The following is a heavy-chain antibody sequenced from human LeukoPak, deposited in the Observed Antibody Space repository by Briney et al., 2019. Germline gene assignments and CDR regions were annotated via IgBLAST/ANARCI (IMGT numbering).Heavy chain of an antibody. Sequence: GGSLRLSCAASGCTFSRCAMTWVRQAPGKGLEWVSDISNSGVSIYSADSVQGRFTISRDNSKKTLYLKMNSLRAEDTAIYYCAMGFSGGGKLDNWGQGTLVTVSS. V-gene: IGHV3-23*01. D-gene: IGHD4-23*01. CDR3: AMGFSGGGKLDN. CDR2: ISNSGVSI. CDR1: GCTFSRCA. J-gene: IGHJ4*02.